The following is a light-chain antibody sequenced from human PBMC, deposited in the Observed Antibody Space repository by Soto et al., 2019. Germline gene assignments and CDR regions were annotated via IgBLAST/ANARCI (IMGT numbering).Light chain of an antibody. J-gene: IGKJ2*01. Sequence: DIQMTQSPSSLSASVGDRVTITCRASQSITYWLAWYQQKPGRAPKLLIYDVVNLQSGVPSRFSGSGSGTEFTLTISSLQPDDSATYYCQQYHSFSFTFGQGTKLEIK. CDR3: QQYHSFSFT. CDR1: QSITYW. V-gene: IGKV1-5*01. CDR2: DVV.